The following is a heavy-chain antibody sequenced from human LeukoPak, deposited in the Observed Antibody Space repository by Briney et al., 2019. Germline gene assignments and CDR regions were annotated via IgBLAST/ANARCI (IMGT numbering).Heavy chain of an antibody. CDR1: GFTFSSYP. CDR2: ISSSSTYT. CDR3: AKESGKFDY. V-gene: IGHV3-21*04. Sequence: PGGSLRLSCAASGFTFSSYPMNWVRQAPGKGLEWVSSISSSSTYTFYADSVKGRFTISRDNAKNSLYLQMNSLRSEDTAMYYCAKESGKFDYWGQGTLVAVSS. J-gene: IGHJ4*02.